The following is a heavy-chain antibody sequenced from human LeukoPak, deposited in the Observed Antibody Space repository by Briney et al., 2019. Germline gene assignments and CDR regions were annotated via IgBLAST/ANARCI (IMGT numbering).Heavy chain of an antibody. D-gene: IGHD2-2*02. CDR3: AREAGYCSSTSCYKAAIDY. CDR1: GFTFSSYG. CDR2: ISYDGSNK. Sequence: GGSLRLSCAASGFTFSSYGMHWVRQAPGKGLEWVAVISYDGSNKYYADSVKGRFTISRDNSKNTLYLQMNSLRAEDTAVYYCAREAGYCSSTSCYKAAIDYWGQGTLVTVSS. J-gene: IGHJ4*02. V-gene: IGHV3-30*03.